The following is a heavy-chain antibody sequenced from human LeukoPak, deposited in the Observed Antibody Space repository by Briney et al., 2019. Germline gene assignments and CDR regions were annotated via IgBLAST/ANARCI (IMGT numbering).Heavy chain of an antibody. V-gene: IGHV4-34*01. CDR1: GGSFSGYY. J-gene: IGHJ6*02. D-gene: IGHD5-24*01. CDR3: ARPTRSPYYYYYGMDV. Sequence: SETLSLTCAVYGGSFSGYYWSWIRQPPGKGLEWIGEINHSGSTNYNPFLKSRVTISVDTSKNQFSLKLSSVTAADTAVYYCARPTRSPYYYYYGMDVWGQGTTVTVSS. CDR2: INHSGST.